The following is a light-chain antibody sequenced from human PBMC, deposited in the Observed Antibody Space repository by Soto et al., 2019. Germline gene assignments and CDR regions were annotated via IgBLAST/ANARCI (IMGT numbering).Light chain of an antibody. V-gene: IGKV3-11*01. Sequence: EIVLTQSPATLSLSPGERATISCRASQSISSYLAWYQQKPGQAPRLLIYDASNRAAGIPARFSGSGSGAVVTLTISSLEPEDFAVYFCQHRSSWPLTFGGGTKVEIK. CDR1: QSISSY. CDR3: QHRSSWPLT. J-gene: IGKJ4*01. CDR2: DAS.